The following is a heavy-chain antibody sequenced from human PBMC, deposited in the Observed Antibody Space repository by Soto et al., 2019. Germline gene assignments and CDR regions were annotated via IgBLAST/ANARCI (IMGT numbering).Heavy chain of an antibody. Sequence: GGSLRLSCTASGFTFSSYAMSWVRQAPGKGLEWVSAISGSGGSTYYADSVKGRFTISRDNSKNTLYLQMNSLRAEDTAVYYCAKDGRGYYDSSGYYHIDYWGQGTLVTVSS. CDR1: GFTFSSYA. D-gene: IGHD3-22*01. J-gene: IGHJ4*02. V-gene: IGHV3-23*01. CDR3: AKDGRGYYDSSGYYHIDY. CDR2: ISGSGGST.